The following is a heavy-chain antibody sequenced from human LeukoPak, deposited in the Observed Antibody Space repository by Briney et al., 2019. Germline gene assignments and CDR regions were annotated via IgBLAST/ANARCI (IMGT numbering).Heavy chain of an antibody. CDR1: GYTFTGYY. J-gene: IGHJ4*02. Sequence: GASVKVSCKASGYTFTGYYMHWVRQAPGQGLEWMGWISAYNGNTNYAQKLQGRVTMTTDTSTSTAYMELRSLRSDDTAVYYCSRLNYYDSSGYYSLIDYWGQGTLVTVSS. D-gene: IGHD3-22*01. V-gene: IGHV1-18*04. CDR3: SRLNYYDSSGYYSLIDY. CDR2: ISAYNGNT.